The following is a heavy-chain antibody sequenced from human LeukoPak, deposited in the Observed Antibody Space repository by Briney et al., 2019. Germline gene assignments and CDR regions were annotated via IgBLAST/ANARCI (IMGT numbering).Heavy chain of an antibody. D-gene: IGHD3-9*01. CDR3: AKDKIDILTGSLDY. Sequence: GGSLRLSCAASGFTFSSYGMHWVRQAPGKGLEWVAFIRYDGSNKYYADSVKGRFTISRDNSKNTPYLQMNSLRAEDTAVYYCAKDKIDILTGSLDYWGQGTLVTVSS. CDR2: IRYDGSNK. J-gene: IGHJ4*02. CDR1: GFTFSSYG. V-gene: IGHV3-30*02.